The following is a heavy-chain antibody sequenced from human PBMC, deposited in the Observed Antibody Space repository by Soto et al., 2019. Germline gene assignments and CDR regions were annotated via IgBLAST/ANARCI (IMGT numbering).Heavy chain of an antibody. J-gene: IGHJ4*02. Sequence: ASVKVSCKASGYTFTSYYMHWVRQAPGQGLEWMGIIDPSGGSTSYAQKFQGRVTMTRDTSTSTVYMELSSLRSEDTAVYYCARVINYYDSSGYYYYFDYWGQGTLVTVSS. CDR2: IDPSGGST. CDR3: ARVINYYDSSGYYYYFDY. CDR1: GYTFTSYY. V-gene: IGHV1-46*01. D-gene: IGHD3-22*01.